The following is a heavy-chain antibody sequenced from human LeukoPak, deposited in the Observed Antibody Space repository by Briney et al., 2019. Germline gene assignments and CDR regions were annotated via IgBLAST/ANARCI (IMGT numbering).Heavy chain of an antibody. V-gene: IGHV3-48*04. CDR1: GFTFNTCS. D-gene: IGHD5-12*01. J-gene: IGHJ4*02. CDR2: ISSSSSTI. Sequence: GGSLRLSCAASGFTFNTCSMNWVRQAPGKGLEWVSYISSSSSTIYYADSVKGRFTISRDNAKNTLYLQMNSLRAEDTAVYYCARDEVAASFDNWGQGTLVTVSS. CDR3: ARDEVAASFDN.